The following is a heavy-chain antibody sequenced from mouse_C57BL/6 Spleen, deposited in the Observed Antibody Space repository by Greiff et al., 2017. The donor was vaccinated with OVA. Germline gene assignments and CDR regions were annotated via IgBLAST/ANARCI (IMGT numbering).Heavy chain of an antibody. CDR1: GYTFTDYY. CDR2: INPNNGGT. J-gene: IGHJ4*01. V-gene: IGHV1-26*01. CDR3: ARSVRYAMDY. Sequence: VQLQQSGPELVKPGASVKISCKASGYTFTDYYMNWVKQSHGKSLEWIGDINPNNGGTSYNQKFKGKATLTVDKSSSTAYMELRSLTSEDSAVYYCARSVRYAMDYWGQGTSVTVSS.